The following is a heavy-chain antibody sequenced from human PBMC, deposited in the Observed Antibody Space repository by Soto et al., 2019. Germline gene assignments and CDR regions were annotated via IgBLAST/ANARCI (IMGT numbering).Heavy chain of an antibody. CDR1: GGSVTISNW. D-gene: IGHD1-26*01. J-gene: IGHJ6*03. CDR2: IHHSGST. Sequence: QVQLQESGPGLVKPSGTLSLTCAVSGGSVTISNWWSWVRQTPGKGLEWSGQIHHSGSTNYNPSLKCRVPISVDESKNQFSLEMQSVTAADTAVYYCARGGYYFYMDAWGKGTTVTVSS. V-gene: IGHV4-4*02. CDR3: ARGGYYFYMDA.